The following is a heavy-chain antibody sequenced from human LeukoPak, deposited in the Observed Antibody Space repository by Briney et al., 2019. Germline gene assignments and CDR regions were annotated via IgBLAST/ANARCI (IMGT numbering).Heavy chain of an antibody. CDR3: ARENYGGNSVFDY. V-gene: IGHV1-2*02. CDR1: GYTFTGYY. CDR2: INPNSGGT. D-gene: IGHD4-23*01. Sequence: ASVKVSCKASGYTFTGYYMHWVRQAPGQGLEWMGWINPNSGGTNYAQKFQGRVTMTRDTSISTAYMELSRLRSDDTAVYYWARENYGGNSVFDYWGQGTLVTVSS. J-gene: IGHJ4*02.